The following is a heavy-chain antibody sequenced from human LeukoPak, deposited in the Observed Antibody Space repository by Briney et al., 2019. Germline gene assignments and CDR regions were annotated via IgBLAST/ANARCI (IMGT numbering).Heavy chain of an antibody. CDR1: GYTLTGYF. V-gene: IGHV1-2*04. CDR2: IHPNSGGT. J-gene: IGHJ3*02. CDR3: ARWSTMVRGVIITWGAFDI. D-gene: IGHD3-10*01. Sequence: ASVQVSCKASGYTLTGYFMHWLRQPPGQGLEWMGWIHPNSGGTNYAEGFQGWVTMTRCTSISTAYMELSRLRSDDAAVYYCARWSTMVRGVIITWGAFDIWGEGTMVTVSS.